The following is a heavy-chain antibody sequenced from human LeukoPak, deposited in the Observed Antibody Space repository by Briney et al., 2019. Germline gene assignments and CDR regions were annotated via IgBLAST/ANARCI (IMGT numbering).Heavy chain of an antibody. CDR2: ISGSGGST. J-gene: IGHJ6*02. D-gene: IGHD3-10*01. CDR1: GFMFSDYW. CDR3: AKDSTPGSSGSPLYYYYGMDV. Sequence: PGGSLRLSCAASGFMFSDYWMSWVRQAPGKGLEWVSAISGSGGSTYYADSVKGRFTISRDNSKNTLYLQMNSLRAEDTAVYYCAKDSTPGSSGSPLYYYYGMDVWGQGTTVTVSS. V-gene: IGHV3-23*01.